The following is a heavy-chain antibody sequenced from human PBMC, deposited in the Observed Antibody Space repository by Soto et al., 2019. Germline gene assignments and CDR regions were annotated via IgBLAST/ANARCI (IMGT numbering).Heavy chain of an antibody. CDR3: ARENWEYWYFDL. J-gene: IGHJ2*01. V-gene: IGHV3-53*02. Sequence: EVQLVETGGGLIQPGGSLRLSCAASGFTVSSNYMSWVRQAPGKGLEWVSVIYSGGSTYYSDSVKGRFTISRDNSKNTLYLQMNSRRAEDTAVYYCARENWEYWYFDLWGRGTLVTVSS. D-gene: IGHD7-27*01. CDR1: GFTVSSNY. CDR2: IYSGGST.